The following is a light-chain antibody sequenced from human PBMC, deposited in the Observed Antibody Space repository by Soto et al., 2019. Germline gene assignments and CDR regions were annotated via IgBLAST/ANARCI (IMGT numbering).Light chain of an antibody. CDR2: SNN. CDR1: SSNIGRNT. CDR3: AAWDDSLNGLV. Sequence: QSVLTQPPSASGTPGQRVTISCSGSSSNIGRNTVNWYQQVPGTAPKLLIYSNNQRPSGVPDRFSGSKSGTSASLAISGLQSEDEADYYCAAWDDSLNGLVFGGGTKVTVL. V-gene: IGLV1-44*01. J-gene: IGLJ2*01.